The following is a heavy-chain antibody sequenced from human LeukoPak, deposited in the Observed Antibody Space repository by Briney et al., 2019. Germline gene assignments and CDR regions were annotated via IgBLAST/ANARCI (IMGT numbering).Heavy chain of an antibody. V-gene: IGHV1-18*01. CDR3: ARDYGVYWDY. CDR2: ISAYNGNT. Sequence: ASVKVSCKASGYTFTSYGISWVRQAPGQGLEWVVWISAYNGNTKYAQKLQGRVTMTTDTSTSTAYMELRSLRSDDTAVYYCARDYGVYWDYWGQGTLVTVSS. D-gene: IGHD4-17*01. CDR1: GYTFTSYG. J-gene: IGHJ4*02.